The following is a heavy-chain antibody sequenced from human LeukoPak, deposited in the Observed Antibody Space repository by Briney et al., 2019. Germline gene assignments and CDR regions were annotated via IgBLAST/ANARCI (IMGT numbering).Heavy chain of an antibody. V-gene: IGHV1-69*13. CDR3: ARDRSQLGTHSYYYGMDV. CDR2: IIPIFGTA. D-gene: IGHD2-2*01. J-gene: IGHJ6*02. CDR1: GGTFSSYA. Sequence: SVKVSCKASGGTFSSYAISWVRQAPGQGLEWMGGIIPIFGTANYAQKFQGRVTITADESTSTAYMELSSLRSEDTAVYYCARDRSQLGTHSYYYGMDVWGQGTTVTVSS.